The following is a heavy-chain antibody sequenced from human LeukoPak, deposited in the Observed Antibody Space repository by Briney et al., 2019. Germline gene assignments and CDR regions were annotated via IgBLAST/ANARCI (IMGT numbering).Heavy chain of an antibody. Sequence: PSQTLSLTCAASGGSISSGGYSLSWIRQPPGKGLEWIGYIYHSGSTYYNPSLKSRVTISVDRSKNQFSLKLSSVTAADTAVYYCAREANWGFDYWGQGTLVTVSS. CDR1: GGSISSGGYS. J-gene: IGHJ4*02. CDR3: AREANWGFDY. D-gene: IGHD7-27*01. V-gene: IGHV4-30-2*01. CDR2: IYHSGST.